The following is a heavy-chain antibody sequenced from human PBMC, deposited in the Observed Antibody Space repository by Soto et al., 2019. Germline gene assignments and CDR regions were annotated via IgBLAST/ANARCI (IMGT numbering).Heavy chain of an antibody. D-gene: IGHD3-3*01. CDR1: GYTFTSYY. J-gene: IGHJ5*02. CDR3: ARDSRITIFGVVILVVNWFDP. Sequence: ASVKVSCKTSGYTFTSYYIHWVRQAPGQGLEWMGTISPSGGSTSYAQKFQGRATMTRDTSTSTVYMELSSLRSEDTAVYYCARDSRITIFGVVILVVNWFDPWGQGTLVTAPQ. CDR2: ISPSGGST. V-gene: IGHV1-46*01.